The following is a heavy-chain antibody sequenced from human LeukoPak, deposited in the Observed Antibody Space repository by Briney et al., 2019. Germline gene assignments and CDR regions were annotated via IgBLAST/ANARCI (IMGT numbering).Heavy chain of an antibody. J-gene: IGHJ4*02. Sequence: GGSLRLSCAASGFTFSSYSMNWVRQAPGKGLEWVAVIWYDGNNKYYADSVKGRFTISRDNSKNTLYLQMNSLRAEDTAVYYCARDQGYCSGGTCYSGYFDYWGQGTLVTVSS. CDR2: IWYDGNNK. CDR3: ARDQGYCSGGTCYSGYFDY. CDR1: GFTFSSYS. D-gene: IGHD2-15*01. V-gene: IGHV3-33*08.